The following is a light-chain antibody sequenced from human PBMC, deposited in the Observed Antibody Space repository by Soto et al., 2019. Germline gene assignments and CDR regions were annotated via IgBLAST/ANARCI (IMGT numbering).Light chain of an antibody. Sequence: EIVLTQSQATLSLSSVARATLSCRASQSVSSSYLAWFQQRPGQAPRLLIYVASSRATGIPDRFSGTGSGTDFTLTISGLEPEDFAMDYCQQFSYSPWTFGQGTKVDI. CDR2: VAS. J-gene: IGKJ1*01. CDR3: QQFSYSPWT. CDR1: QSVSSSY. V-gene: IGKV3-20*01.